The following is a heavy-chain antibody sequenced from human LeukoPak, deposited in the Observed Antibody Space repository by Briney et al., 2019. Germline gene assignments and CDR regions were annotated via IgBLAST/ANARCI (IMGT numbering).Heavy chain of an antibody. J-gene: IGHJ3*02. CDR2: ISTTSSTI. V-gene: IGHV3-48*01. Sequence: GGSLRLSCAASGFAFSSYSMTWVRQAPGKGLELISYISTTSSTIYYADSVKGRFTISRDNAKNSLYLQMNSLRAEDTAVYYCARDMAPLSDAFDIWGQGTMVTVSS. D-gene: IGHD3-10*01. CDR1: GFAFSSYS. CDR3: ARDMAPLSDAFDI.